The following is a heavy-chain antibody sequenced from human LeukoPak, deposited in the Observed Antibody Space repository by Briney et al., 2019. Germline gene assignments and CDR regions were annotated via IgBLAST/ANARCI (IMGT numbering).Heavy chain of an antibody. CDR2: INHSGST. V-gene: IGHV4-34*01. CDR1: GGSFSGYY. Sequence: SETLSLTCAVYGGSFSGYYWSWIRQPPGKGLEWIGEINHSGSTNYNPSLKSRVTISVDTSKNQFSLKLSSVTAADTAVYYCARGPNYSSGWFVFDYWGQGTLVTVSS. D-gene: IGHD6-19*01. J-gene: IGHJ4*02. CDR3: ARGPNYSSGWFVFDY.